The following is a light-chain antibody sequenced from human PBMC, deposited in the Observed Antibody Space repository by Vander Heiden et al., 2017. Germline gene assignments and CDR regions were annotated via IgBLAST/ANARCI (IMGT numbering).Light chain of an antibody. CDR3: SSYISDNVL. V-gene: IGLV2-14*03. Sequence: QSALTQPASVSGSPGQSITISCTGTSNDDGNNYVSWYQQHPGKAPKLIIYEVRHRPSGVSNRFSGSKSGSTASLTISGLQAADEADYYCSSYISDNVLFGGGTKLTVL. CDR2: EVR. CDR1: SNDDGNNY. J-gene: IGLJ2*01.